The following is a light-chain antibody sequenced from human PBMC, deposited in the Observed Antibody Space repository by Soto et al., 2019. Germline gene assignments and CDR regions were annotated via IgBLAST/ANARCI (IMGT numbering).Light chain of an antibody. J-gene: IGLJ2*01. Sequence: QSALTQPASVSGSPGQSITISCTGTSSDVGGYNYVSWYQQHPGKAPKLMIYDVSNRPSGVSNRFSRSKSGNTASLTISGVQAEDEADYYCSSYTSSSTLMVFGGGTKLTVL. CDR2: DVS. CDR1: SSDVGGYNY. CDR3: SSYTSSSTLMV. V-gene: IGLV2-14*01.